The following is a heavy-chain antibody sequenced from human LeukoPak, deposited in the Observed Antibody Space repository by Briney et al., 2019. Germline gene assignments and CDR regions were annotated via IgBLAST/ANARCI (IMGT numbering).Heavy chain of an antibody. V-gene: IGHV3-74*01. CDR2: IKYDASST. D-gene: IGHD3-22*01. CDR3: ARKNYDSSGYLGY. J-gene: IGHJ4*02. Sequence: GGSLRLSCADSGFTFSSHWMHWVRQAPGKGLVWVSRIKYDASSTSYADSVKGRFTISRDNAKNSLYLQMNSLRAEDTAVYYCARKNYDSSGYLGYWGQGTLVTVSS. CDR1: GFTFSSHW.